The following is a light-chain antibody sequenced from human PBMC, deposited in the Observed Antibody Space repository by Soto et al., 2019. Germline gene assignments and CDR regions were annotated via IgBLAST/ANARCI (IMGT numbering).Light chain of an antibody. Sequence: QSVLTQPASLSGSPGQSIPISCTGTSGDVGGYNSVSWYQQHPGKAPKLMIYDVSNRPSGVSNRFSGSKSGNTASLTISGLQPQDEADYYCSSYTGSSTLFVFGTGTKLTVL. CDR1: SGDVGGYNS. CDR3: SSYTGSSTLFV. V-gene: IGLV2-14*01. J-gene: IGLJ1*01. CDR2: DVS.